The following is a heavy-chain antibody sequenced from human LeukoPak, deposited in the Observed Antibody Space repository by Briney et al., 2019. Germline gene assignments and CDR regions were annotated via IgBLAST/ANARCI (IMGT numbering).Heavy chain of an antibody. CDR1: GGSFSGYY. D-gene: IGHD5-12*01. CDR3: ARGGGYDSPEPFDY. J-gene: IGHJ4*02. V-gene: IGHV4-34*01. Sequence: PSETLSLTCAVYGGSFSGYYWSWIRQPPGKGLEWIGEINHSGSTNYNPSLKSRVTISVDTSKNQFSLKLSSVTAADTAVYYCARGGGYDSPEPFDYWGQGTLVTVSS. CDR2: INHSGST.